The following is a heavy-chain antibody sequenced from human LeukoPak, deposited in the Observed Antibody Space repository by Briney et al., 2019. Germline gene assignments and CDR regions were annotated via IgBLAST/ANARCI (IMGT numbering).Heavy chain of an antibody. V-gene: IGHV3-48*04. CDR3: ARDLKGFDP. J-gene: IGHJ5*02. Sequence: GGSLRPSCAASGFTFSSYNMNWVRQAPGKGLEWVSYITSSSNTIYYADSVKGRFTISRDNAKNSLYLQMNSLRAEDTAVYYCARDLKGFDPWGQGTLVTVSS. CDR1: GFTFSSYN. CDR2: ITSSSNTI.